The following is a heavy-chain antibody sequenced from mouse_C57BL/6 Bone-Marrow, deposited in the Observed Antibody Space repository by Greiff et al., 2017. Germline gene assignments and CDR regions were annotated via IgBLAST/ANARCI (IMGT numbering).Heavy chain of an antibody. CDR2: IRSKSSNYAT. CDR1: GFTFNTYA. J-gene: IGHJ2*01. Sequence: GGGLVQPKGSLKLTCAASGFTFNTYAMHWVRQAPGKGLDWVARIRSKSSNYATYYADSVKDRFTLSRDISQSKLDLQMNNLTTVDTAIYYCVKGGYFDYWGQGTTLTVSS. V-gene: IGHV10-3*01. CDR3: VKGGYFDY.